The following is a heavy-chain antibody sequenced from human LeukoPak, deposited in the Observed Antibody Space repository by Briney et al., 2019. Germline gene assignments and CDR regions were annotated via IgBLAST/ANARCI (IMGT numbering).Heavy chain of an antibody. CDR1: GGTFSSYA. CDR3: ARVINYYDSSGYWIDY. Sequence: ASVKVSCKASGGTFSSYAISWVRQAPGQGLEWMGWINPNSGGTNYAQKFQGRVTMTRDTSISTAYMELSRLRSDDTAVYYCARVINYYDSSGYWIDYWGQGTLVTVSS. CDR2: INPNSGGT. J-gene: IGHJ4*02. D-gene: IGHD3-22*01. V-gene: IGHV1-2*02.